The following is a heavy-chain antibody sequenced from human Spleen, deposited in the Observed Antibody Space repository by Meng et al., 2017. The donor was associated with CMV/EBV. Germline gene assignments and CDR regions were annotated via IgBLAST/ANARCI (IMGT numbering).Heavy chain of an antibody. Sequence: GSLRLSCTVSGGSISSGGYYWSWIRQPPGKGLEWIGNIYHSGSTFYNPSLKSRVTISVDTSNNQFSLKLNSVTAADTAVYYCASNFGAPDWFDPWGQGTLVTVSS. J-gene: IGHJ5*02. CDR1: GGSISSGGYY. CDR2: IYHSGST. V-gene: IGHV4-39*07. D-gene: IGHD3-10*01. CDR3: ASNFGAPDWFDP.